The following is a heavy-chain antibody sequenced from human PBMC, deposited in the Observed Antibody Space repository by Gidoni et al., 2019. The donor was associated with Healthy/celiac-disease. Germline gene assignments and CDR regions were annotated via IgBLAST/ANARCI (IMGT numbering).Heavy chain of an antibody. CDR3: ARDTSGYAQTFDY. Sequence: QVQLVESGGGVVQPGRSLRLSCAASGFTFSGYAMHWVRQAPGKGLEWVAVISYDGSNQYYADSVKGRFTISRDNSKNTLYLQLNSLRAEDTAVYYCARDTSGYAQTFDYWCQGTLVTVSS. V-gene: IGHV3-30*04. D-gene: IGHD5-12*01. CDR2: ISYDGSNQ. J-gene: IGHJ4*02. CDR1: GFTFSGYA.